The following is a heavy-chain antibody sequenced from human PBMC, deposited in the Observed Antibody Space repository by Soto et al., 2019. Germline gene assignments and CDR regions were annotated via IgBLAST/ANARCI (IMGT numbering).Heavy chain of an antibody. J-gene: IGHJ5*02. CDR3: ARRYYDSSGYYWCYP. D-gene: IGHD3-22*01. V-gene: IGHV4-59*01. CDR1: GGSISSYY. Sequence: SETLSLTCTVSGGSISSYYWSWIRQPPGKGLEWIGYIYYSGSTNYNPSLKSRVTISVDTAKNQFSLKLSSVTAADTAVYYCARRYYDSSGYYWCYPWGQGTLVTVSA. CDR2: IYYSGST.